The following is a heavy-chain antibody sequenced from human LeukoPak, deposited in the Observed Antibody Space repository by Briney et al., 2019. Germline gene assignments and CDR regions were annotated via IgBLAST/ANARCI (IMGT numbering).Heavy chain of an antibody. CDR1: GSTYNTYA. CDR2: ICGSGGCT. J-gene: IGHJ4*02. CDR3: AKTTVGYSSGRYPGWPADC. V-gene: IGHV3-23*01. Sequence: GGSLRLSCEASGSTYNTYAIYWVRQAPGKGLEWVSGICGSGGCTYYADSVKGRFTISRDNSKNTVYLQMNSLTADDRAVYYCAKTTVGYSSGRYPGWPADCWGQGTLVTVSS. D-gene: IGHD6-19*01.